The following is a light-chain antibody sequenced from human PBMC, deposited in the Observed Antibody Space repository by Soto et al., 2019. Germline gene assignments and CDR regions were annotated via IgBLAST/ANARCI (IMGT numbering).Light chain of an antibody. CDR1: QSLLHSNGYNY. V-gene: IGKV2-28*01. CDR3: QKYNSFSLIT. J-gene: IGKJ5*01. Sequence: DIVMTQSPLSLPVTPGEPASISCRSSQSLLHSNGYNYLDWHLQKPGQSPQLLIYLGSNRASGVPDRFSGSGSGTEFTLTISRLQPDDFATYFCQKYNSFSLITFGQGTRLEIK. CDR2: LGS.